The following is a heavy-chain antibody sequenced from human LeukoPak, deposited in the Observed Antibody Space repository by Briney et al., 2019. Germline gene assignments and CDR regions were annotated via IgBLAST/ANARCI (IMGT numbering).Heavy chain of an antibody. D-gene: IGHD4-17*01. J-gene: IGHJ6*02. Sequence: SETLSLTCTVSGGSISSHYWSWIRQPPGKGLEWIGYIHYSGTTNYNPSLQRRVSISADTSENQMSLRLTSGTAADTAVYYCVRHLSGDYAWLDVWGQGTKVTVSS. CDR3: VRHLSGDYAWLDV. V-gene: IGHV4-59*08. CDR1: GGSISSHY. CDR2: IHYSGTT.